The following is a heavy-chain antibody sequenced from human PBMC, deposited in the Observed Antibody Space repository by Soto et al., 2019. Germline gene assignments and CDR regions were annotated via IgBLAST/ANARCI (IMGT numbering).Heavy chain of an antibody. CDR2: INPSGGST. CDR1: GYTFTSYS. J-gene: IGHJ3*02. Sequence: ASVKASCKASGYTFTSYSMHWVRQAPGQGLEWMGIINPSGGSTSYAQKFQGRVTMTRDTSTSTVYMELSSLRSEDTAVYYCASLPEYYGSGSYDDAFDIWGQRTMVTVSS. D-gene: IGHD3-10*01. V-gene: IGHV1-46*03. CDR3: ASLPEYYGSGSYDDAFDI.